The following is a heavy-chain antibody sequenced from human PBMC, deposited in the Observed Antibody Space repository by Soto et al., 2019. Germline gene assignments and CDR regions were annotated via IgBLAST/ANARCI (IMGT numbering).Heavy chain of an antibody. Sequence: QVQLVESGGGVVQPGRSLRLSCAASGFTFSSYAMHWVRQAPGKGLEWVAVISYDGSTIYYADSVKGRFTISRDNSKNTLHLEIHSLRAEDTAVYYCAKVGGSSSWYRFYFDYWGQGTLVTVSS. J-gene: IGHJ4*02. CDR2: ISYDGSTI. CDR1: GFTFSSYA. V-gene: IGHV3-30*18. CDR3: AKVGGSSSWYRFYFDY. D-gene: IGHD6-13*01.